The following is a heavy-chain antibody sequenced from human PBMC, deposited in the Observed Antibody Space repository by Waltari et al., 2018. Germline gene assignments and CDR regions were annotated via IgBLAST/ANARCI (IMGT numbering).Heavy chain of an antibody. V-gene: IGHV3-74*01. CDR2: INYERTQT. CDR3: VRARWDYLYFDT. D-gene: IGHD1-26*01. J-gene: IGHJ5*02. Sequence: EVQLLESGGTIVQPGGSLKVACAASGLNFRSSWVHWVRQTPGKGLMGCSEINYERTQTKNADSVRGRLTISRDNAKSTLYLQMTDLRAEDTAVYFCVRARWDYLYFDTWGQGTLVTVSS. CDR1: GLNFRSSW.